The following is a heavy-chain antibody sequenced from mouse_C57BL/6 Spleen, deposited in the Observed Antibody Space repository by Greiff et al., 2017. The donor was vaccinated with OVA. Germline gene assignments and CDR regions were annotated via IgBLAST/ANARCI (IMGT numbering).Heavy chain of an antibody. D-gene: IGHD1-1*01. V-gene: IGHV1-39*01. Sequence: VQLQQSGPELVQPGASVKISCKASGYSFTDYNMHWVKQSHGQGLEWIGVINPNYGTTSYNQKFKGKAPLTVDQSSSTASMQLNRLTAEDAAVYDCAIGITTEWDFDVWGTGTTVTVSS. CDR1: GYSFTDYN. CDR2: INPNYGTT. J-gene: IGHJ1*03. CDR3: AIGITTEWDFDV.